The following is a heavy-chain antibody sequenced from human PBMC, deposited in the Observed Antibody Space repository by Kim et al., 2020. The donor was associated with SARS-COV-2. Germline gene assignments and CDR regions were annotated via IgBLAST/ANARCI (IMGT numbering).Heavy chain of an antibody. CDR2: IYYSGTT. J-gene: IGHJ6*02. Sequence: SETLSLTCTVSGVSISNYYWSWIRQPPGKGLEWIGYIYYSGTTNYNPSLKSRVTISVDTSKSQFSLKLSSVTTADTAVYYCARVGYYDSSGYRYHYHGMDVWGQGTTVTISS. V-gene: IGHV4-59*01. CDR1: GVSISNYY. CDR3: ARVGYYDSSGYRYHYHGMDV. D-gene: IGHD3-22*01.